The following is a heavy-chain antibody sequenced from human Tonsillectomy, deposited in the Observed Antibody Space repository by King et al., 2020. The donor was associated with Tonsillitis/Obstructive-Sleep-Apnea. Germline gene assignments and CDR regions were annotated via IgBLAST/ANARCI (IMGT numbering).Heavy chain of an antibody. Sequence: VQLQQWGPGLLKPSETLSLTCAVYGGSFSGYNWTWIRQPPGKGLEWIGEINHSGSTTYDPSLKSRVTISLDTSKNQFSLKLSSVTAADTAVYYCAGQNLWGYYFDYWGQGTPVTVSS. CDR2: INHSGST. V-gene: IGHV4-34*01. CDR1: GGSFSGYN. J-gene: IGHJ4*02. CDR3: AGQNLWGYYFDY. D-gene: IGHD7-27*01.